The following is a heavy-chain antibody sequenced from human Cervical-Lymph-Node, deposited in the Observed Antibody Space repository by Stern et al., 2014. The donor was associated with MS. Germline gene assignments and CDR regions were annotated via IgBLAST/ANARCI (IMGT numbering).Heavy chain of an antibody. V-gene: IGHV1-69*01. D-gene: IGHD6-19*01. CDR1: GGTFTSNA. J-gene: IGHJ4*02. CDR2: IIPIFGTA. Sequence: QLVESGAEVKKPGSSVKVSCKASGGTFTSNAVSWVRQAPGHGLEWMGGIIPIFGTANYAQRFQGRVTLTADASTSTAYMELSSLRSEDTAVYYCARDAGIAVAGTGPYYFDFWGQGTLVTVSS. CDR3: ARDAGIAVAGTGPYYFDF.